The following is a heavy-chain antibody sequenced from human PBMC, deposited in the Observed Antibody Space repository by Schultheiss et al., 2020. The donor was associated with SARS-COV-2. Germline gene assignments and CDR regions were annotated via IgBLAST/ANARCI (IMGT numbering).Heavy chain of an antibody. CDR3: ANRGGY. V-gene: IGHV3-33*08. CDR1: GFTFSSYG. D-gene: IGHD3-16*01. CDR2: IWFDGSNK. J-gene: IGHJ4*02. Sequence: GGSLRLSCAASGFTFSSYGMHWVRQAPGKGLEWVAVIWFDGSNKYYAYSVKGRFTISRDNSKNTLYLQMNSLIAEDRAVYYCANRGGYWGQGTLVTVSS.